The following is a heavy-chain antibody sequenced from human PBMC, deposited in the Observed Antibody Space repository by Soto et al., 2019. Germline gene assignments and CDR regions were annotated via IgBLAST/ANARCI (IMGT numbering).Heavy chain of an antibody. CDR3: AGDGWFSALRIPFGLDV. D-gene: IGHD3-3*01. V-gene: IGHV1-46*01. CDR2: INPNGGST. J-gene: IGHJ6*02. CDR1: GYTFSNYY. Sequence: QVQLVQSGAEVKKPGASVTVSCKATGYTFSNYYIHWVRHAPGQGLEWMGIINPNGGSTTYAQKFQGRVTITRDTSTSTVYMELSSLKSEDTALYYCAGDGWFSALRIPFGLDVWGQGTTVTVSS.